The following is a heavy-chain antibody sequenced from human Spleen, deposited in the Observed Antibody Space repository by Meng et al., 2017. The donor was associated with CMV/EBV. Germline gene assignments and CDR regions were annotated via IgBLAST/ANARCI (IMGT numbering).Heavy chain of an antibody. D-gene: IGHD3-10*01. J-gene: IGHJ4*02. Sequence: QVQLVKSGAEVKKPGASVQVSCKASGYTFTSYDINWVRQATGQGLEWMGWMNPNSGNTGYAQKFQGRVTMTRNTSISTAYMELSSLRSEDTAVYYCARDPENRYGSGVDYWGQGTLVTVSS. CDR2: MNPNSGNT. CDR1: GYTFTSYD. V-gene: IGHV1-8*01. CDR3: ARDPENRYGSGVDY.